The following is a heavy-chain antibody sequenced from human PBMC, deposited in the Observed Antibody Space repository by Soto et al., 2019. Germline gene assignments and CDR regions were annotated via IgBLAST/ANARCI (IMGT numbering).Heavy chain of an antibody. V-gene: IGHV3-73*01. D-gene: IGHD4-17*01. CDR3: TRAGMNQYDYGDYVYAVPTSP. CDR2: IRSKANSYAT. CDR1: GFTFSGSA. J-gene: IGHJ5*02. Sequence: PGGSLRLSCAASGFTFSGSAMHWVRQASGKGLEWVGRIRSKANSYATAYAASVKGRFTISRDDSKNTAYLQMNSLKTEDTAVYYCTRAGMNQYDYGDYVYAVPTSPWGQGTLVTVSS.